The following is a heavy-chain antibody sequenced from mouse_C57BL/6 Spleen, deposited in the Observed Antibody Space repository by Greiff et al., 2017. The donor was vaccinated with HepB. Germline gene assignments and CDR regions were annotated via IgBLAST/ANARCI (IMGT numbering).Heavy chain of an antibody. CDR1: GFTFSNYW. CDR2: IRLKSDNYAT. CDR3: TAPYDYYFDY. Sequence: EVKLVESGGGLVQPGGSMKLSCVASGFTFSNYWMNWVRQSPEKGLEWVAQIRLKSDNYATNYAESVKGRFTISRDDSKSSVYLQMNNLRAEDTGIYYCTAPYDYYFDYWGQGTTLTVSS. D-gene: IGHD2-4*01. V-gene: IGHV6-3*01. J-gene: IGHJ2*01.